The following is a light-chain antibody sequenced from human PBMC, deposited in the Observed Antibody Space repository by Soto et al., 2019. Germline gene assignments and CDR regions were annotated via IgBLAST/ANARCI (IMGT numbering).Light chain of an antibody. Sequence: QSALTQPASVSGSPGQSITISCTGTSSDVGDYDYVSWYQQYPGKAPKLMIYEVSNRPSGVSYRFSGSKSGNTASLTISGRQAEDEADYYCSSYSSTNTHVLFGGGTKVTVL. V-gene: IGLV2-14*01. J-gene: IGLJ2*01. CDR2: EVS. CDR1: SSDVGDYDY. CDR3: SSYSSTNTHVL.